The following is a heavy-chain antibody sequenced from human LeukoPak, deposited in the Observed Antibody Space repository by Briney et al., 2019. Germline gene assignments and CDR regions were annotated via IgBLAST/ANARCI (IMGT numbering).Heavy chain of an antibody. CDR1: GFTFSGAW. CDR2: IKGNFDGGTT. V-gene: IGHV3-15*01. J-gene: IGHJ4*02. CDR3: VTVQFARTMSFDY. Sequence: GGSLRLSCAASGFTFSGAWMSWVRQAPGKGLEWVGRIKGNFDGGTTDYAAPVKGRFSVSRDDSKNTLVLQMNSLKTEDTAVYYCVTVQFARTMSFDYWGQGTLVTVSS. D-gene: IGHD3-10*01.